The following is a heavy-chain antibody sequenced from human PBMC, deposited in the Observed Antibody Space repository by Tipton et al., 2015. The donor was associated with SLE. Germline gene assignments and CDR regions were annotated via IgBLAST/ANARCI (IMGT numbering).Heavy chain of an antibody. Sequence: SLRLSCAASGFTFSDYYMSWIRQAPGKGLEWVSYISSSGSTIYYADSVKGRFTISRGNAKNSLYLQMNSLRAEDTAVYYCARIWSIVAVGPYYFDYWGQGTLVTVSS. CDR3: ARIWSIVAVGPYYFDY. CDR2: ISSSGSTI. V-gene: IGHV3-11*04. D-gene: IGHD6-13*01. CDR1: GFTFSDYY. J-gene: IGHJ4*02.